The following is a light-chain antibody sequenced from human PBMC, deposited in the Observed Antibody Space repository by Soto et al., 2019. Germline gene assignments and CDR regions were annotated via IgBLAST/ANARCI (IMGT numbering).Light chain of an antibody. V-gene: IGLV1-40*01. CDR2: GNR. CDR3: QAYDYTLTASV. CDR1: TSNLGAGYD. J-gene: IGLJ3*02. Sequence: QSVLTQPPSVSGAPGQRVTLSCTGNTSNLGAGYDVHWYQQLPGAAPKLVIFGNRNRPSGVPERFSGPKSGTSASLAITGLQAEDEADYYCQAYDYTLTASVFGGGTKVTVL.